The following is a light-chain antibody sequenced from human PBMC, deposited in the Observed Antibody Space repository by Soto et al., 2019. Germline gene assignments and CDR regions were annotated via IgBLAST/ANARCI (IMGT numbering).Light chain of an antibody. CDR1: QSISSW. CDR3: QRYNSYSEA. V-gene: IGKV1-5*03. CDR2: TAS. J-gene: IGKJ1*01. Sequence: DIQMTQSPSILSASVGGRVTITCRASQSISSWLAWYQQKPGKALKLLIYTASALKSGVPSRFSGSGSGTEFTLTIISLQPDDFATYYCQRYNSYSEAFGQGTKVDIK.